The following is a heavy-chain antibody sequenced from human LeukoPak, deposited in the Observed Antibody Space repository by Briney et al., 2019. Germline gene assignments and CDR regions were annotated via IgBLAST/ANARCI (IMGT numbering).Heavy chain of an antibody. D-gene: IGHD5/OR15-5a*01. Sequence: GGSLRLSCAASGLRFSSYAMSWVRQSPGKGLEWVSAISGNGGNTYYADSVKGRFTISRDNSENTLYLQMNSLRAEDTAVYYCARDRVYGDYDYWGQGTLVTVSS. CDR2: ISGNGGNT. CDR1: GLRFSSYA. J-gene: IGHJ4*02. CDR3: ARDRVYGDYDY. V-gene: IGHV3-23*01.